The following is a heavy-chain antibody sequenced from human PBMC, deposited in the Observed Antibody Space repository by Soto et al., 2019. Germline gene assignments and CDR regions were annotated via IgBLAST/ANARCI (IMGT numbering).Heavy chain of an antibody. V-gene: IGHV3-23*01. J-gene: IGHJ4*02. CDR3: ARGYLYSI. Sequence: HPGGSLRLSCAASGFTFSSYAMSWVRQAPGKGLEWVSAISGSGSSTYYADSVKGRFTISRDNSKNILYLQMNSLRVEDTGLYYCARGYLYSIGGQGILVTVSS. D-gene: IGHD6-13*01. CDR1: GFTFSSYA. CDR2: ISGSGSST.